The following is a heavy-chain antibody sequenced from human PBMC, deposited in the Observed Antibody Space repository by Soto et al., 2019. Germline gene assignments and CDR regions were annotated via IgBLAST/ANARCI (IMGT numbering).Heavy chain of an antibody. Sequence: GASVKVSCKASGGTFSSYTISWVRQAPGQGLEWMGRIIPILGIANYAQKFQGRVTITADKSTSTAYMELSSLRSEDTAVYYCARDSQLRAAIFGNYMDVWGKGTTVTVSS. CDR1: GGTFSSYT. CDR2: IIPILGIA. V-gene: IGHV1-69*04. D-gene: IGHD3-3*01. CDR3: ARDSQLRAAIFGNYMDV. J-gene: IGHJ6*03.